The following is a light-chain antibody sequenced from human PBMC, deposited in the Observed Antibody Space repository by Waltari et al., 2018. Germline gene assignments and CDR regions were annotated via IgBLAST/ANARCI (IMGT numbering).Light chain of an antibody. CDR1: QSVYSSS. Sequence: DIVLTQSPGTLSLSPGERATLSCRASQSVYSSSLAWYQQNPGQPPRLLMYGASTRATGIPDRFSGSSGSGTDFTLTISRLEPEDFAVYYCQHYGGSSSFGQGTKVEIK. V-gene: IGKV3-20*01. J-gene: IGKJ1*01. CDR2: GAS. CDR3: QHYGGSSS.